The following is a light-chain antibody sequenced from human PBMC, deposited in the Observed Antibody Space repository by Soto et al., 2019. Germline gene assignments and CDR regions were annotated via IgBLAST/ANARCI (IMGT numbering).Light chain of an antibody. J-gene: IGLJ1*01. CDR2: EVN. CDR3: FSFTTTSTHV. CDR1: ASNIGSNS. Sequence: QSVLTQPPSASGTPGQSVTISCSGSASNIGSNSVNWYQHLPGAAPKLMISEVNNRPSGVSNRFSGSKSGNTAYLTISGLQVEDEAEYFCFSFTTTSTHVFGTGTKVTVL. V-gene: IGLV1-44*01.